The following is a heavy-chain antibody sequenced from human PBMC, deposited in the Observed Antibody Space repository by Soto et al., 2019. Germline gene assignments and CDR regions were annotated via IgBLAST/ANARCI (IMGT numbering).Heavy chain of an antibody. CDR1: GFTFSSYS. J-gene: IGHJ6*02. CDR2: ISSSSSTI. CDR3: ARNMVRGVATYGMDV. Sequence: GGSLRLSCAASGFTFSSYSMHWVRQAPGKGLEWVSYISSSSSTIYYADSVKGRLTISRDNDKNSLYLQMNSLRDEDTAVYYCARNMVRGVATYGMDVWGQGTTVTVSS. D-gene: IGHD3-10*01. V-gene: IGHV3-48*02.